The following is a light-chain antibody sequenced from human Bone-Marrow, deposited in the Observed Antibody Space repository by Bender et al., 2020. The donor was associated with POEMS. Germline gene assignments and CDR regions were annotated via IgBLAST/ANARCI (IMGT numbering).Light chain of an antibody. CDR2: EVT. J-gene: IGLJ1*01. Sequence: QSALTQPASVSGSPGQSITISCSGTSSDVGGHNYVSWYQQHPGKAPKLMIHEVTKRPSGVPDRFSGSKSGNTAFLTVSGLQAEDEADYYCSSYAGTNNLGVFGTGTKVTV. V-gene: IGLV2-8*01. CDR1: SSDVGGHNY. CDR3: SSYAGTNNLGV.